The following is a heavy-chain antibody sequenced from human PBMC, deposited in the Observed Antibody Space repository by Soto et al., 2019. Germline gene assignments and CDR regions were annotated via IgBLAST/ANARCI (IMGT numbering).Heavy chain of an antibody. Sequence: ASVKVSCKASGYTFTGYYMHWVRQAPGQGLEWMGWINPNSGGTNYAQKFQGRVTMTRDTSISTAYMELSRLRSDDTAVYYCARGYYDSSGHYSDAFDIWGQGTMGTVSS. J-gene: IGHJ3*02. CDR3: ARGYYDSSGHYSDAFDI. V-gene: IGHV1-2*02. CDR1: GYTFTGYY. D-gene: IGHD3-22*01. CDR2: INPNSGGT.